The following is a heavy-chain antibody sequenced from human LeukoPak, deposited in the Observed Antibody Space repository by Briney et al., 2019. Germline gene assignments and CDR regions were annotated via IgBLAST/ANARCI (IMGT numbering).Heavy chain of an antibody. CDR2: ISAYNRNT. D-gene: IGHD3-9*01. CDR3: ARAGRYYDILTGYYYFDY. J-gene: IGHJ4*02. V-gene: IGHV1-18*01. Sequence: GASVKVSCKASGYTFTSYGISWVRQAPGQGLEWMGWISAYNRNTNYAQKLQGRVTMTTDTSTSTAYMELRSLRSDDTAVYYCARAGRYYDILTGYYYFDYWGQGTLVTVSS. CDR1: GYTFTSYG.